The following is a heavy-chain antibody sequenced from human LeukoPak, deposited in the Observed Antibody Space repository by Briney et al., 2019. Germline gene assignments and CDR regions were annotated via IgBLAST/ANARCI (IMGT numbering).Heavy chain of an antibody. Sequence: PGGSLRLSCAASGFTFDDYAMHWVRQAPGKGLEWVSGISWNSGSIGYADSVKGRFTISRDNAKNSLYLQMNSLRAEDMALYYCAKAPVAAAAAGYFDYWGQGTLVTVSS. J-gene: IGHJ4*02. CDR1: GFTFDDYA. CDR2: ISWNSGSI. V-gene: IGHV3-9*03. D-gene: IGHD6-13*01. CDR3: AKAPVAAAAAGYFDY.